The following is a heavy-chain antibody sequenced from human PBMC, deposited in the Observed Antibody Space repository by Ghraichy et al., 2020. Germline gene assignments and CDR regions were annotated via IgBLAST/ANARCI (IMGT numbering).Heavy chain of an antibody. J-gene: IGHJ4*02. CDR2: IYWDDDK. V-gene: IGHV2-5*02. Sequence: SGPTLVKPTQTLTLTCSFSGFSLSTNGVGVGWIRQPPGKALEWLALIYWDDDKRYSPSLKSRLSITKDTSKNQVVLTMTNMAPVDTATYYCAHRQAAGRRTDFDYWGQGTLVTVSS. CDR3: AHRQAAGRRTDFDY. CDR1: GFSLSTNGVG. D-gene: IGHD6-6*01.